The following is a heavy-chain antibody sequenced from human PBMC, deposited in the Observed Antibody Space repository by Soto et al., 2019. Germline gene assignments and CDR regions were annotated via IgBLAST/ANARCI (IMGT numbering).Heavy chain of an antibody. D-gene: IGHD2-2*01. CDR3: AINFCSSTSCHHDAFDF. Sequence: EASVRVSYSASGYTFTCYYLHWVRQAPGQGFEWMVWINPNSGGTNFAQKFQGWVTLTRYTSISTAYMELSRLRSDDPAFFYCAINFCSSTSCHHDAFDFWGQGTRVTVS. V-gene: IGHV1-2*04. J-gene: IGHJ3*01. CDR2: INPNSGGT. CDR1: GYTFTCYY.